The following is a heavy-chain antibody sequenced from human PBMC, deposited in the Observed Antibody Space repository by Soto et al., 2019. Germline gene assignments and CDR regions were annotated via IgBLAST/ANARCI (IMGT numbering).Heavy chain of an antibody. CDR1: GFTFSSYS. J-gene: IGHJ6*02. CDR3: ARVVGALTTNYGMDV. Sequence: GGSLRLSCAASGFTFSSYSIHWVRQAPCKGLEWVAVISYDGSNKYYADSVKGRFTISRDNSKNTLYLQMNSLRAEDTAVYYCARVVGALTTNYGMDVWGQGTTVTVSS. D-gene: IGHD1-26*01. CDR2: ISYDGSNK. V-gene: IGHV3-30-3*01.